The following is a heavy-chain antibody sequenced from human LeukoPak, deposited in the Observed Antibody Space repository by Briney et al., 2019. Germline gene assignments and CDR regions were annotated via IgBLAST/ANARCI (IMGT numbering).Heavy chain of an antibody. Sequence: SETLSLTCAVYGGSFSGYYWSWIRQPPGKGLEWIGEINHSGSTNYNPSLKSRVTISVDTSKNQFSLKLSSVTAADTAVYYCARNSDVATTKDGRRYYFDYWGQGTLVTVSS. CDR2: INHSGST. CDR1: GGSFSGYY. V-gene: IGHV4-34*01. J-gene: IGHJ4*02. D-gene: IGHD5-12*01. CDR3: ARNSDVATTKDGRRYYFDY.